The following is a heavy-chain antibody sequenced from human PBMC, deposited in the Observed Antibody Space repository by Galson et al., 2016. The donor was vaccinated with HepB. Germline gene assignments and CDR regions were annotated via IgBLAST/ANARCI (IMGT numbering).Heavy chain of an antibody. D-gene: IGHD2/OR15-2a*01. CDR3: ARHLRPRPKYVNRAFDV. J-gene: IGHJ3*01. Sequence: QSGAEVKKPGESLRISCQAHGYNFIDYWIGWVRQRPGKGLEWMGIIFPGDSNKRYGPSFQGQVTISADKSSNIAYLQWSSLEASDTAMYYCARHLRPRPKYVNRAFDVWGRGTMVTVSS. V-gene: IGHV5-51*01. CDR1: GYNFIDYW. CDR2: IFPGDSNK.